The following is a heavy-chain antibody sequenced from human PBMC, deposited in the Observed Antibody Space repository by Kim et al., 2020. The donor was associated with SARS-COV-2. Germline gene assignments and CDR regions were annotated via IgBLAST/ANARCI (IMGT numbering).Heavy chain of an antibody. CDR2: IWYDGSNK. V-gene: IGHV3-33*01. Sequence: GGSLRLSCAASGFTFSSYGMHWVRQAPGKGLEWVAVIWYDGSNKYYADSVKGRFTISRDNSKNTLYLQMNSLRAEDTAVYYCARTDCSGGSCYSVAGLDYWGQGTLVTVSS. J-gene: IGHJ4*02. CDR3: ARTDCSGGSCYSVAGLDY. CDR1: GFTFSSYG. D-gene: IGHD2-15*01.